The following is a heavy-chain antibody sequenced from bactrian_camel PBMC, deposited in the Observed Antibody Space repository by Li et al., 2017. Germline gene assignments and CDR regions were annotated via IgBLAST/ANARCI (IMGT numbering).Heavy chain of an antibody. J-gene: IGHJ4*01. CDR3: ATGEGFDCSGAYCSLHY. V-gene: IGHV3-2*01. D-gene: IGHD3*01. CDR1: GFTFGHYY. CDR2: IYSDGSNT. Sequence: HVQLVESGGGLVQPGGSLTLSCVASGFTFGHYYMNWVRQAPGKGLEWVSSIYSDGSNTNYADSVKGRFTISRDNVKNTVYLQMDGLKSEDTALYFCATGEGFDCSGAYCSLHYWGQGTQVTVS.